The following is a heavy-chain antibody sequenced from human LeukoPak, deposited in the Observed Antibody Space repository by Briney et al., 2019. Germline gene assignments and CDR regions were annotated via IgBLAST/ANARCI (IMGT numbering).Heavy chain of an antibody. D-gene: IGHD6-6*01. V-gene: IGHV3-66*01. J-gene: IGHJ2*01. Sequence: GGSLRLSCAVSGFTVSSNHMTWVRQAPGKGLERVSAIYSGGTTYYADSVKDRFTISRDNSKSTLYLQMISLRAEDTAVYYCASRQQFDYWYFDLWGRGTLVTVSS. CDR1: GFTVSSNH. CDR3: ASRQQFDYWYFDL. CDR2: IYSGGTT.